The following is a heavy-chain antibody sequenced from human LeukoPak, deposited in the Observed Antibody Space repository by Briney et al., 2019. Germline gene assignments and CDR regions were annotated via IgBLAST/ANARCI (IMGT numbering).Heavy chain of an antibody. D-gene: IGHD3-10*01. V-gene: IGHV3-23*01. J-gene: IGHJ4*02. CDR1: GFTFSSYA. CDR2: ISGSGGST. CDR3: ARLKGYGSGSYHDY. Sequence: PGGSLRLSCAASGFTFSSYAMSWVRQAPGKGLEWVSAISGSGGSTYYADSVKGRFTISRDNSKNTLYLQMNSLRAEDTAVYYCARLKGYGSGSYHDYWGQGTLVTVSS.